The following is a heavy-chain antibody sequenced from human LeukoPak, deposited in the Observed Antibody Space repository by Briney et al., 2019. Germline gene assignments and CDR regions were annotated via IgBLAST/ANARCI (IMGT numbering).Heavy chain of an antibody. CDR3: TTDRAIAVRPLFDY. CDR1: GFTFSSYA. CDR2: IKSKTDGGTT. D-gene: IGHD6-6*01. V-gene: IGHV3-15*01. J-gene: IGHJ4*02. Sequence: GGSLRLSCAASGFTFSSYAMHWVRQAPGKGLELVGRIKSKTDGGTTDYAAPVKGRFSISRDDSKNTLYLQMNSLKAEDTAVYYCTTDRAIAVRPLFDYWGQGTLVTVSS.